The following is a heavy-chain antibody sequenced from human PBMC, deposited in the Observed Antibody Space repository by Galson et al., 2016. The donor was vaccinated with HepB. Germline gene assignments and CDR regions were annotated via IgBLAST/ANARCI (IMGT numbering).Heavy chain of an antibody. CDR3: AREGTNITMVRGARPSYYYGMDV. Sequence: QSGAEVKKPGESLKISCKGSGYSFSNHWIGWVSQMPGKGLEWMGIMYPGDSDTRYSPSFQGQVSMSVDRSISTAYLQWGSLKASDTAMYYCAREGTNITMVRGARPSYYYGMDVWGQGTTVTVAS. J-gene: IGHJ6*02. V-gene: IGHV5-51*01. D-gene: IGHD3-10*01. CDR1: GYSFSNHW. CDR2: MYPGDSDT.